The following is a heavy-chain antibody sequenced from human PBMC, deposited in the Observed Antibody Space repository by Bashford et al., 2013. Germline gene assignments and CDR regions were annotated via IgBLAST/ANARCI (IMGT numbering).Heavy chain of an antibody. D-gene: IGHD2-21*02. CDR3: ARVTGDYYRIFDH. CDR1: GGSISSYY. CDR2: TYTTGSG. J-gene: IGHJ4*02. V-gene: IGHV4-4*07. Sequence: SETLSLTCTVSGGSISSYYWSWIRQPAGKGLEWIGRTYTTGSGFNNPSLKSRVLMSVDTSRNQFSLNLRSVTAADTAMYYCARVTGDYYRIFDHWGQGTLVTVSS.